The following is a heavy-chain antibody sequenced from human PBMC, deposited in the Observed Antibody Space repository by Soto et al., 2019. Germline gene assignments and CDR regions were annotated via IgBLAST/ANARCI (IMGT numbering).Heavy chain of an antibody. V-gene: IGHV1-69*06. CDR1: GGTFSSYA. Sequence: SVKVSCKASGGTFSSYAISWVPQAPGQGLEWMGGIIPIFGTANYAQKFQGRVTITADKSTSTAYMELSSLRSEDTAVYYCARGRDGYNSYYFDYWGQGTLVTVSS. J-gene: IGHJ4*02. CDR2: IIPIFGTA. D-gene: IGHD5-12*01. CDR3: ARGRDGYNSYYFDY.